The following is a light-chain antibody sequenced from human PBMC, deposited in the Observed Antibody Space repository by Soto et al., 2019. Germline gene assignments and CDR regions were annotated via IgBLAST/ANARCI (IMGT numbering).Light chain of an antibody. Sequence: DIQMTQSPSSLSASVGDRVTLTCRASQSINSNLNWYQQKPAKAPKLLIYAAFNLQSGVPSRFSGSGSGTDFTLTINSLQPEDVATYYCQQSLSTPFTFGPGTIVDIK. J-gene: IGKJ3*01. V-gene: IGKV1-39*01. CDR2: AAF. CDR1: QSINSN. CDR3: QQSLSTPFT.